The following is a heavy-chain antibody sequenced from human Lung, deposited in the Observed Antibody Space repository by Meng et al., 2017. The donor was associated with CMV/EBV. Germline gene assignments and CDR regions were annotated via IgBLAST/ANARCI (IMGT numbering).Heavy chain of an antibody. CDR1: GFTFSSND. D-gene: IGHD2-2*01. Sequence: GESLKISCAASGFTFSSNDMHWVRQTTGKGLEWVSAIGTAGDTYYPGSVKGRFTISRENAKNSFYLQMNSLRAGDTAVYYCARDLRVIAVLLAAPGAFDCWGQGTLVTFSS. CDR2: IGTAGDT. CDR3: ARDLRVIAVLLAAPGAFDC. J-gene: IGHJ4*02. V-gene: IGHV3-13*01.